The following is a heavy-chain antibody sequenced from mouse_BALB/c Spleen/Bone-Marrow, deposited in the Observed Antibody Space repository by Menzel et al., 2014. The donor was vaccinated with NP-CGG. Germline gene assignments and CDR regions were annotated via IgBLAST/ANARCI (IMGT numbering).Heavy chain of an antibody. D-gene: IGHD2-4*01. CDR2: IWAGGST. V-gene: IGHV2-9*02. CDR1: GFSLTSYG. CDR3: ASPIYYDYPLFAY. J-gene: IGHJ3*01. Sequence: VKLQESGPGLVAPSQSLSITCTVSGFSLTSYGVHWVRQPPGKGLEWLGVIWAGGSTNYNSALMSRLSISKDNSKSQVFLKMNSLQTDDTAMYYCASPIYYDYPLFAYWDQGTLVTVSA.